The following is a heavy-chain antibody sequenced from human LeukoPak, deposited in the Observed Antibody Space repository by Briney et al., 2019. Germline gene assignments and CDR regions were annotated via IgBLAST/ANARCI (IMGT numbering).Heavy chain of an antibody. J-gene: IGHJ5*01. CDR2: IRSKAYGGTT. V-gene: IGHV3-49*03. D-gene: IGHD3-22*01. Sequence: GGSLRLSCTTSGFSFGDYAMSWFRQAPGKGLQWVGFIRSKAYGGTTEYAASVKGRFIITRDDSKSIAHLQMNSLKTEDTAVYYCTSHYDSSGYVPDSWGQGTLVTVSS. CDR3: TSHYDSSGYVPDS. CDR1: GFSFGDYA.